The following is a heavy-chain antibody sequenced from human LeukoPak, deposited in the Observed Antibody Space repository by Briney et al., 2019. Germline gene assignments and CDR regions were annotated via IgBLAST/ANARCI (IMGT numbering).Heavy chain of an antibody. Sequence: PGRSLRPSCAAAGFTFSDSYMSWIRQAPGEGREWVSYISGSGISIYYADSVKGRFTISRDNAKNSLYLQMNSLRAEDTTVYYCARERRGITIFGHMDVWGKGTTVTVSS. D-gene: IGHD3-3*01. CDR2: ISGSGISI. CDR1: GFTFSDSY. CDR3: ARERRGITIFGHMDV. J-gene: IGHJ6*03. V-gene: IGHV3-11*04.